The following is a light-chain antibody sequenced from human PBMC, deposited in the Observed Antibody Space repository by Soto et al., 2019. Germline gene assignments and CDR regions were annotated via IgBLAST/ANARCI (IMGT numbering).Light chain of an antibody. CDR1: QSVSTY. Sequence: EIVLTQSPATLSLSPGERATLSCRASQSVSTYLAWYQQKPGQAPRLVIYEASNRATGIPARFSGSGSGTDFTLTISSLEPEDFAVYYCQQRSNWPPGFGQGTRLEIK. V-gene: IGKV3-11*01. CDR2: EAS. CDR3: QQRSNWPPG. J-gene: IGKJ5*01.